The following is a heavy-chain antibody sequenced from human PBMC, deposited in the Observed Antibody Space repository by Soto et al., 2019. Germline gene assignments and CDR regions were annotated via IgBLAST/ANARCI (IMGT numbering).Heavy chain of an antibody. V-gene: IGHV3-33*01. D-gene: IGHD4-17*01. J-gene: IGHJ5*02. CDR1: GFTFSSYG. CDR3: ARGYGDYCFDP. CDR2: IWYDGSNK. Sequence: QVQLVESGGGVVQPGRSLRLSCAASGFTFSSYGMHWVRQAPGKGLEWVAVIWYDGSNKNYADSVKGRFTISRDSSKNTLYLQMNSLRVEDTAVYYCARGYGDYCFDPWGQGTLVTVSS.